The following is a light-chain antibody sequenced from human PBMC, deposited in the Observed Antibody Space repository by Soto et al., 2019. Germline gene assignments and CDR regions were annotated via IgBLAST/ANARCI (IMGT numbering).Light chain of an antibody. CDR1: QSISSW. CDR3: QQYNSRRWT. Sequence: DIQMTQSPSTLSASVGDRVTITCRASQSISSWLAWYQQKPGKAPKLLIYKASSLESGVPSRFSGSGSGTEFTLTISSLQPDDFATYYCQQYNSRRWTFGQGTKVEI. J-gene: IGKJ1*01. CDR2: KAS. V-gene: IGKV1-5*03.